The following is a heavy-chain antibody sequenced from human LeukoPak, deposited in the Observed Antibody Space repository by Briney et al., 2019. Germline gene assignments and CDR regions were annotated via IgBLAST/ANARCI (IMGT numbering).Heavy chain of an antibody. CDR1: GFTFSSYA. V-gene: IGHV3-23*01. Sequence: PGGSLRLSCAASGFTFSSYAMSWVRQAPGKGLEWVSAISGSGGSTYYADSVKGRFTISRDNSKNTLYLQMNSLRSEDTAVYYCAAGPHYGSGSYTDYWGQGTLVTVSS. D-gene: IGHD3-10*01. CDR3: AAGPHYGSGSYTDY. J-gene: IGHJ4*02. CDR2: ISGSGGST.